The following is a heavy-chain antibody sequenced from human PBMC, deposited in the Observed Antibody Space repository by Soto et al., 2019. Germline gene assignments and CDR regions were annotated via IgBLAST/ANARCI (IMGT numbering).Heavy chain of an antibody. CDR2: IWSDGSKK. D-gene: IGHD3-16*01. Sequence: QVQLVESGGGVVQPGRSLRLSCAASGFSFSNYGMQWARQAPGKGLEWVAVIWSDGSKKYYADSVKGRFTISRDNSKNTLYLQMNSRRAEDTAVYYGGGGTYCFDYWGQGTLVTVSS. V-gene: IGHV3-33*01. CDR1: GFSFSNYG. CDR3: GGGTYCFDY. J-gene: IGHJ4*02.